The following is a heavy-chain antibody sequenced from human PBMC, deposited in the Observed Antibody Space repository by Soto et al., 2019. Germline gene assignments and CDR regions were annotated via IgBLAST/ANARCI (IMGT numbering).Heavy chain of an antibody. CDR3: AKAIAQLWRPFDY. CDR1: GFTFSSYG. CDR2: ISYDGSNK. V-gene: IGHV3-30*18. Sequence: PGGSLRLSCAASGFTFSSYGMHWVRQAPGKGLEWVAVISYDGSNKYYADSVKGRITISRDNSKKKLYLQMNSLRVEDTAVYYCAKAIAQLWRPFDYWGQGTLVTVSS. D-gene: IGHD5-18*01. J-gene: IGHJ4*02.